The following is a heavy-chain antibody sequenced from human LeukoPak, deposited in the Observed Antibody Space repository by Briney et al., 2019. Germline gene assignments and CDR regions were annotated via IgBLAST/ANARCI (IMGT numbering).Heavy chain of an antibody. CDR2: IYPGDSDT. Sequence: GGSLKISCKGSGYSFTSYWISWGRQMPGKGLEWMGIIYPGDSDTRYSLSFQGQVTISADKTTSTAYLQWSSLKGSDTAMYYCPRSTLFLTYYFDYWGPGTLVTVSS. D-gene: IGHD3-9*01. J-gene: IGHJ4*01. CDR1: GYSFTSYW. CDR3: PRSTLFLTYYFDY. V-gene: IGHV5-51*01.